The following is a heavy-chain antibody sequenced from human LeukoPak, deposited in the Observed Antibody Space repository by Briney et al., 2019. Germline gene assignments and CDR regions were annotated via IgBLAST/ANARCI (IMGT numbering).Heavy chain of an antibody. J-gene: IGHJ5*02. CDR1: GFTFSSYA. Sequence: GGSLRLSCAASGFTFSSYAMHWVRQAPGKGLEWVAVISYDGSNKYYADSVKGRFTISRDNSKNTLYLQMNSPRAEDTAVYYCARDGGPGTVVIRDTWFDPGAREPWSPSPQ. CDR3: ARDGGPGTVVIRDTWFDP. V-gene: IGHV3-30*04. CDR2: ISYDGSNK. D-gene: IGHD1-14*01.